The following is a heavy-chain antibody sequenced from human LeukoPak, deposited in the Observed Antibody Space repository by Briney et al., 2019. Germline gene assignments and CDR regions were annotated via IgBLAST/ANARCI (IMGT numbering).Heavy chain of an antibody. CDR2: ISSSGSTI. CDR1: GFTFSDYY. J-gene: IGHJ3*02. Sequence: GGSLRLSCAASGFTFSDYYMSWIRQAPGKGLEWVSYISSSGSTIYYADSVKGRFTISRDNSKNTLYLQMNSLRAEDTAVYYCAKEDIVVVPAAYIGGDAFDIWGQGTMVTVSS. CDR3: AKEDIVVVPAAYIGGDAFDI. V-gene: IGHV3-11*01. D-gene: IGHD2-2*01.